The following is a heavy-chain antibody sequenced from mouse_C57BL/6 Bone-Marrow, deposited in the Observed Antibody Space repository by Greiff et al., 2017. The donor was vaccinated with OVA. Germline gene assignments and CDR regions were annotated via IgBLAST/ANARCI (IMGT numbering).Heavy chain of an antibody. CDR2: INPSNGGT. J-gene: IGHJ1*03. CDR3: ARRDYDGSYWYFDV. Sequence: QVQLQQPGTELVKPGASVKLSCKASGYTFTSYWMHWVKQRPGQGLEWIGNINPSNGGTNYNEKFKSKATLTVDKSSSTAYMQLSSLTSEDSAVYDSARRDYDGSYWYFDVWGTGTTVTVAS. D-gene: IGHD2-4*01. CDR1: GYTFTSYW. V-gene: IGHV1-53*01.